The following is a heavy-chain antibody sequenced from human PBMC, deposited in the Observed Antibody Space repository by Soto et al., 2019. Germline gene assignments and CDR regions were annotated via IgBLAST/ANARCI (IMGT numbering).Heavy chain of an antibody. CDR3: ARSCSSTSCTYYYGMDV. CDR1: GYSFTSYW. Sequence: GESLKISCKGSGYSFTSYWISWVRQMPGKGLEWMGRIDPSDSYTNYSPSFQGHVTISADKSISTAYLQWSSLKASDTAMYYCARSCSSTSCTYYYGMDVWGQGTTVTVSS. CDR2: IDPSDSYT. J-gene: IGHJ6*02. V-gene: IGHV5-10-1*01. D-gene: IGHD2-2*01.